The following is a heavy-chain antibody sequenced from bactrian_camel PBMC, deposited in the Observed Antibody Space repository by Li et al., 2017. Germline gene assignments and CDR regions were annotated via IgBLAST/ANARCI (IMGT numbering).Heavy chain of an antibody. CDR2: FDRYGGT. CDR1: GYSFSRYW. Sequence: HVQLVESGGGSVQAGGSLRLSCAGSGYSFSRYWAWFRQAPGKKREGVASFDRYGGTRYEDSVRGRFTISLDNANYILTLQMNSLKEEDTAVYYCAAGSSGAGFLYLSADNFPYWGQGTQVTVS. V-gene: IGHV3S1*01. CDR3: AAGSSGAGFLYLSADNFPY. D-gene: IGHD1*01. J-gene: IGHJ4*01.